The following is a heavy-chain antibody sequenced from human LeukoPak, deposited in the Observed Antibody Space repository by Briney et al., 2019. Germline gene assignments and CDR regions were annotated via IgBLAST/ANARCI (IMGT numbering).Heavy chain of an antibody. J-gene: IGHJ6*02. CDR3: AREGYYSGMDV. Sequence: HTGGSLRLSCAASGFTFSSYVMSWVRQAPGKGLEWVSAISGSGGSTYYADSVKGRCTISRDNSKNTLYLQMNSLRAEDTAVYYCAREGYYSGMDVWGQGTTVTVSS. V-gene: IGHV3-23*01. CDR2: ISGSGGST. CDR1: GFTFSSYV.